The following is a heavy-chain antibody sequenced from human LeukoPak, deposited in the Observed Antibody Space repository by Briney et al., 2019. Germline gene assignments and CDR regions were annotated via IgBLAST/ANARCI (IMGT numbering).Heavy chain of an antibody. CDR2: ISSSSSTI. CDR3: ARDMSITMVRGVPNYYGMDV. Sequence: GGSLRLSCAASGFTFSSYSMNWVRQALGKGLEWVSYISSSSSTIYYADSVKGRFTISRDNAKNSLYLQMNSLRAEDTAVYYCARDMSITMVRGVPNYYGMDVWGQGTTVTVSS. V-gene: IGHV3-48*04. J-gene: IGHJ6*02. CDR1: GFTFSSYS. D-gene: IGHD3-10*01.